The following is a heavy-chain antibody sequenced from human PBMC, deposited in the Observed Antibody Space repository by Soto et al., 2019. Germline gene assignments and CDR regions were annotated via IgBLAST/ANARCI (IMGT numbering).Heavy chain of an antibody. CDR3: ARGGVRGTTSRGQVYN. D-gene: IGHD1-7*01. Sequence: VQVVESGGGLVQPGGSLRLSCAASGFTFSDYSMNWIRQAPGKGLEWVSYISSSSDYTKYADSVKGRFTISRDNAKSSLYLQMNSLRAEDTAVYYCARGGVRGTTSRGQVYNWGQGTLVTVSS. J-gene: IGHJ4*02. CDR1: GFTFSDYS. CDR2: ISSSSDYT. V-gene: IGHV3-11*06.